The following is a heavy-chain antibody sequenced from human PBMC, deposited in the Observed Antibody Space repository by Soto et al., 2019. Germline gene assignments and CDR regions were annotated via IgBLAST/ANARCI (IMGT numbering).Heavy chain of an antibody. CDR3: ASPKIAFYNWFDP. J-gene: IGHJ5*02. D-gene: IGHD3-3*02. CDR2: IYYSGST. V-gene: IGHV4-39*01. Sequence: QLQLQESGPGLVKPSETLSLTCTVSGGSISSSSYYWGWIRQPPGKGLEWIGSIYYSGSTYYNPSLKSRVTISVETSKNQFSLKLTSVTDADTAVYYCASPKIAFYNWFDPWGQGTLVTVSS. CDR1: GGSISSSSYY.